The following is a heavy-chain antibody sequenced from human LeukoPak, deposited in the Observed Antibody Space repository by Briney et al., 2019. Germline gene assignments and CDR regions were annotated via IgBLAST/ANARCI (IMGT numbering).Heavy chain of an antibody. CDR1: GYSFTSYW. CDR2: IYPGDSDT. J-gene: IGHJ4*02. CDR3: ARHVPLDYYGSGSYHPDY. Sequence: GESLKISCKGSGYSFTSYWIGWVRQMPGKGLEWMGIIYPGDSDTRYSPSFQGQVTISADKSISTAYLQWSSLKASDTAMYYCARHVPLDYYGSGSYHPDYWGQGTLVTVSS. D-gene: IGHD3-10*01. V-gene: IGHV5-51*01.